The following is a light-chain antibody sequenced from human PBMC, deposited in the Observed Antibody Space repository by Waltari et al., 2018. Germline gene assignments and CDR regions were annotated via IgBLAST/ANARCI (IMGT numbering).Light chain of an antibody. J-gene: IGLJ3*02. Sequence: QSALTQPPSASGSPAQSVTTSCTGTSSDFRASHSVSWYQQHPGNAPKLMVFEFIHRPSGVPDRFSGSKSGNTASLTVSGLQVDDEADYYCSAYTGRSWVFGGGTKLTVL. V-gene: IGLV2-8*01. CDR3: SAYTGRSWV. CDR2: EFI. CDR1: SSDFRASHS.